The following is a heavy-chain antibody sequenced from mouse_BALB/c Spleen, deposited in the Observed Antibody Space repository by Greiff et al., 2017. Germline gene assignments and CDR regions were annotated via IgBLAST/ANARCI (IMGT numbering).Heavy chain of an antibody. D-gene: IGHD2-13*01. CDR1: GFDFSSYW. J-gene: IGHJ3*01. V-gene: IGHV4-1*02. Sequence: EVMLVESGGGLVQPGGSLKLSCAASGFDFSSYWMSWVRQAPGKGLEWIGEINPDSSTINYTPSLKDKFIISRDNAKNTLYLQMSKVITEDTALYYCARPGGCDGGFDDWGAGTLVTVSA. CDR2: INPDSSTI. CDR3: ARPGGCDGGFDD.